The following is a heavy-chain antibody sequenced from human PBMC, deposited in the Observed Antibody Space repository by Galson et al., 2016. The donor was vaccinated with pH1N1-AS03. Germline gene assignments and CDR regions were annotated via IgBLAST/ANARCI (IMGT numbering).Heavy chain of an antibody. CDR1: GFTFSIYA. CDR3: ARGSGSPHWFDP. Sequence: LRLSCAASGFTFSIYAMHWVRQAPGKGLEWVSGVGGVDGSLWYAESVKGRFTVSRDNSKGTLDLQMNSLRADDTAVYYCARGSGSPHWFDPWAREPWSPSPQ. CDR2: VGGVDGSL. V-gene: IGHV3-23*01. J-gene: IGHJ5*02. D-gene: IGHD3-3*01.